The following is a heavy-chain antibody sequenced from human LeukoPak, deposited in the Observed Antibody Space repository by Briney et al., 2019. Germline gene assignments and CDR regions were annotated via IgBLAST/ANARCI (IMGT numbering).Heavy chain of an antibody. Sequence: SETLSLTCAVYGGSFSGYYWSWIRQPPGKGLEWIGEINHSGSTNYNPSLKSRVTISVDTSKNQFSLKLSSVTAADTAVYYCARGPEAGYSYGEFAYWGQGTLVTVSS. V-gene: IGHV4-34*01. CDR2: INHSGST. D-gene: IGHD5-18*01. J-gene: IGHJ4*02. CDR3: ARGPEAGYSYGEFAY. CDR1: GGSFSGYY.